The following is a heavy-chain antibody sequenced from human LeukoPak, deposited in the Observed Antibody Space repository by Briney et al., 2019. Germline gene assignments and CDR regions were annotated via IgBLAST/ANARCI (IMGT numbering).Heavy chain of an antibody. D-gene: IGHD2-15*01. Sequence: SETLSLTCSVSGGSISSCSSYWGWIRQPPGKGLERIGCICYSGSSFDNPALKIRVTISVHPSKNQFSVKLSAVTASDTAVYYCAREYSNWFDPWGQGTPVTVSS. CDR3: AREYSNWFDP. CDR2: ICYSGSS. V-gene: IGHV4-39*07. J-gene: IGHJ5*02. CDR1: GGSISSCSSY.